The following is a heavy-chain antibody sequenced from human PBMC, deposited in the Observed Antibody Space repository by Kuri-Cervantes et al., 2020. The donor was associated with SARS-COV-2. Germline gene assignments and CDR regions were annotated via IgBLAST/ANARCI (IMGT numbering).Heavy chain of an antibody. D-gene: IGHD4-17*01. CDR2: IKQDGSEK. CDR1: GFTFSSYW. V-gene: IGHV3-7*01. CDR3: VKDRSDYGDYVFAFDI. J-gene: IGHJ3*02. Sequence: GGSLRLSCAASGFTFSSYWMSWVRQAPGKGLEWVANIKQDGSEKYYVDSVKGRFTISRDNSKNTLYLQMSSLRAEDTAVYYCVKDRSDYGDYVFAFDIWGQGTMVTVSS.